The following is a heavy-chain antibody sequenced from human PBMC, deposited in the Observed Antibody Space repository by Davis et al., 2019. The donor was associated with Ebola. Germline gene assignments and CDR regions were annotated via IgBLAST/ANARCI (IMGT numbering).Heavy chain of an antibody. Sequence: GGSLRLSCSASGFIFSTYVMSWVRRAPGKGLEWVSTHGTSGDTYYADSVKGRFTISRDNSKNTLHLQMNSLRVEDTAIYYCAKDTPNIWFDVWGQGTVVAVSS. CDR1: GFIFSTYV. V-gene: IGHV3-23*01. J-gene: IGHJ3*01. CDR3: AKDTPNIWFDV. D-gene: IGHD2-15*01. CDR2: HGTSGDT.